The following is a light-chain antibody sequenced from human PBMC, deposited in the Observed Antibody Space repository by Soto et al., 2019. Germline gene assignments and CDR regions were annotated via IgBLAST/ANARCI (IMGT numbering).Light chain of an antibody. J-gene: IGKJ1*01. CDR1: QSVSSN. V-gene: IGKV3-15*01. CDR3: QQYNNWPPGT. CDR2: GAS. Sequence: EIVMTQSPATLSVSPGERATLSCRASQSVSSNLAWYQQKPGQAPRLLIYGASIRATGIPARFSGSGSGTEFTLTISSLQSEDFAVYSCQQYNNWPPGTFGQGTKVEIK.